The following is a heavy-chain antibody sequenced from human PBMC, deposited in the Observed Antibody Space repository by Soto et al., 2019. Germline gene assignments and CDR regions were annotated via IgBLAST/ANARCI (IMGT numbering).Heavy chain of an antibody. V-gene: IGHV3-23*01. CDR2: ISGSGGST. CDR3: AKRPYYDFWSGYFFDY. CDR1: GFTFSNYA. J-gene: IGHJ4*02. D-gene: IGHD3-3*01. Sequence: EVQLLESGGGLVQPGGSLRLSCAASGFTFSNYAMSWVRQAPGKGLEWVSAISGSGGSTYYADSVKGRFTISRDNSKNTLYLQMNSLRAEDTAVYYCAKRPYYDFWSGYFFDYWGQGTLVTVSS.